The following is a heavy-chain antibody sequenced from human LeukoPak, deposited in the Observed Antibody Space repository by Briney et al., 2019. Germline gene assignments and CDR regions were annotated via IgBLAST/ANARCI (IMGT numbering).Heavy chain of an antibody. CDR1: GYSFITHW. CDR2: IFPGDSDT. J-gene: IGHJ4*02. CDR3: ARSECRGASVCPDY. V-gene: IGHV5-51*01. D-gene: IGHD3-16*02. Sequence: GESLKISCKGSGYSFITHWIGWVRQMPGKGLEWMGIIFPGDSDTRYSPSFQGQVTISADKSINTAYLQWSSLKASDTAMYYCARSECRGASVCPDYWGQGTLVTVSS.